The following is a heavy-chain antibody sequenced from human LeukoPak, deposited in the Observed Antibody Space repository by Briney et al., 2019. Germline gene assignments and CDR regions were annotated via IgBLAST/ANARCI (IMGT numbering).Heavy chain of an antibody. D-gene: IGHD5-18*01. CDR3: ARKWGYSYGSHFTSYRNTNWFDP. Sequence: SETLSLTCAVYGGSFSGYYWSWIRQPPGKGLEWIGEINHRGSTNYNPSLKSRVTISVDTSKNQFSLKLSSVTAADTAVYYCARKWGYSYGSHFTSYRNTNWFDPWGQGTLVTVSS. CDR1: GGSFSGYY. J-gene: IGHJ5*02. V-gene: IGHV4-34*01. CDR2: INHRGST.